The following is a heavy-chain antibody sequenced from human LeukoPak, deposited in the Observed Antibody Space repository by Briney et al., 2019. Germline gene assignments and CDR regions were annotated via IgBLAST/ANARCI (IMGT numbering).Heavy chain of an antibody. D-gene: IGHD3-10*01. J-gene: IGHJ6*02. CDR1: GFTFSSYS. V-gene: IGHV3-30*03. Sequence: QPGGSLRLSCAASGFTFSSYSMNWVRQAPGKGLDWVAVISYDGSNEYYADSVKGRFSISRDNSKNTLYLQMNSLRGEDTAVYYCARVDSVVRGVIPKYYSGMDVWGQGTTVTVS. CDR3: ARVDSVVRGVIPKYYSGMDV. CDR2: ISYDGSNE.